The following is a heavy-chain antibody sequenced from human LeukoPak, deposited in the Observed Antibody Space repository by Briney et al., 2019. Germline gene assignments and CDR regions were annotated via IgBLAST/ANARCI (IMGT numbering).Heavy chain of an antibody. CDR3: ARDRRGYSGYDPMYYFDY. V-gene: IGHV3-21*01. CDR2: ISSSSSYI. Sequence: PGGSLRLSCAASGFTFSSYSMNWVCQAPGKGLEWVSSISSSSSYIYYADSVKGRFTISRDNAKNSLYLQMNSLRAEDTAVYYCARDRRGYSGYDPMYYFDYWGQGTLATVSS. CDR1: GFTFSSYS. D-gene: IGHD5-12*01. J-gene: IGHJ4*02.